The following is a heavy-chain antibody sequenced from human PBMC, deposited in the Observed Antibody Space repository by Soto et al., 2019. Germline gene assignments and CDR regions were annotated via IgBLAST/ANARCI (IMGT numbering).Heavy chain of an antibody. CDR1: GFTFSSYG. V-gene: IGHV3-30*03. CDR2: ISYDGSNK. CDR3: ARVRAVGNWNLVVVVPADY. J-gene: IGHJ4*02. D-gene: IGHD2-2*01. Sequence: GGSLRLSCAASGFTFSSYGMHWVRQAPGKGLEWVAVISYDGSNKYYADSVKGRFTISRDNSKNTLYLQMNSLRAEDTAVYYCARVRAVGNWNLVVVVPADYWGQGTLVTVSS.